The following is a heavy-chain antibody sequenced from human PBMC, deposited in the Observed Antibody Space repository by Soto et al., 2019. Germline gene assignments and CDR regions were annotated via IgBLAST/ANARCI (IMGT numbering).Heavy chain of an antibody. CDR2: IIPIFGTP. J-gene: IGHJ4*02. Sequence: QVQLVQSGAEVKKPGSSVKVSCQASGGIFSTYALSWLRQAPGQGLEWMGGIIPIFGTPNYAQRFQGRVTITADESTSTAYMELSRLRSEDTAVYYCARDRDDYGSGNYYNRIDFWGQGTLVTVSS. D-gene: IGHD3-10*01. CDR1: GGIFSTYA. V-gene: IGHV1-69*01. CDR3: ARDRDDYGSGNYYNRIDF.